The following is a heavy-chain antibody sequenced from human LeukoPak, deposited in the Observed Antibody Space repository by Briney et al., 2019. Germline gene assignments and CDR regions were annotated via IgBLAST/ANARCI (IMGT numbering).Heavy chain of an antibody. CDR1: GGSITGYY. Sequence: SETLSLTCTVSGGSITGYYWSWIRQPPGKGLEWIGYIYYRGSTNYNPFLKSRVTISVDTSKNQFSLNLSSVTAADTAVYYRARVVYNSSGYVYFQHWGQGTLVTVSS. CDR3: ARVVYNSSGYVYFQH. CDR2: IYYRGST. V-gene: IGHV4-59*01. J-gene: IGHJ1*01. D-gene: IGHD3-22*01.